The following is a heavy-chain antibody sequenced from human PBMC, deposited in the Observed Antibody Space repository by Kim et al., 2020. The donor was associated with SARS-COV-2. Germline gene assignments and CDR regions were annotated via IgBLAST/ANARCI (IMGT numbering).Heavy chain of an antibody. CDR3: AREYDILTGYYFDF. V-gene: IGHV3-33*01. D-gene: IGHD3-9*01. J-gene: IGHJ4*02. Sequence: AESVKGRFTISRDNSKNTLYLQMDSLRAEDTAVYYCAREYDILTGYYFDFWGQGTLVTVSS.